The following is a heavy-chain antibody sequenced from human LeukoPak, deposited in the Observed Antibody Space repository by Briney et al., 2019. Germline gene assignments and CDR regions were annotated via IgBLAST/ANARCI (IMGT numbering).Heavy chain of an antibody. D-gene: IGHD4-17*01. CDR3: ARAHSKMTTVTETDY. Sequence: GRSLRLSCAASEFTFSSYAMHWVRQAPGKGLDWVAVISHDGNNKYYADSVKGRFTISRDNSRNTLYLQMNSLRAEDTAVYYCARAHSKMTTVTETDYWGQGALVTVSS. CDR2: ISHDGNNK. CDR1: EFTFSSYA. J-gene: IGHJ4*02. V-gene: IGHV3-30-3*01.